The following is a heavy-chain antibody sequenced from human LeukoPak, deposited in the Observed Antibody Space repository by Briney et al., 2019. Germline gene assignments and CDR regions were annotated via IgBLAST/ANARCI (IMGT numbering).Heavy chain of an antibody. J-gene: IGHJ4*02. D-gene: IGHD3-22*01. CDR3: TRAPPGMTMMTDY. CDR1: GYTFTNYH. CDR2: VSTNDGNT. Sequence: ASVKVSCKASGYTFTNYHISWVRQAPGQGLEWMGWVSTNDGNTVYAQRLQGRVTMTTDTSTSVAYMELRSLTSDDTAVYYCTRAPPGMTMMTDYWGQGTLVTVSS. V-gene: IGHV1-18*01.